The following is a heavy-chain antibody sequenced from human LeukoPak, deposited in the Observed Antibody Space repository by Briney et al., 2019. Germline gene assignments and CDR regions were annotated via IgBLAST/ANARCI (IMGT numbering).Heavy chain of an antibody. CDR1: GGTFSSYA. CDR2: IIPIFGTA. D-gene: IGHD1-26*01. J-gene: IGHJ3*02. V-gene: IGHV1-69*13. CDR3: ASGRNLPANRDAFDI. Sequence: SVKVSCKASGGTFSSYAISWVRQAPGQGLEWMGGIIPIFGTANYAQKFQGRVTITADESTSTAYMELSSLRSEDTAVYYCASGRNLPANRDAFDIWGQGTMVTVSS.